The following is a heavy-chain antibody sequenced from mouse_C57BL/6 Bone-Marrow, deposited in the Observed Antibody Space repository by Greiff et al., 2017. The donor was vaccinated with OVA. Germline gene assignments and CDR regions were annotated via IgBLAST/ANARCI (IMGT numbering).Heavy chain of an antibody. Sequence: VQLQQSGPELVKPGASVKISCKASGYSFTGYYMNWVKQSPEKSLEWIGEINPSTGGTTYNQKFKAKATLTVDKSSSTAYMQLKSLTSEDSAVYYWAREGGYFFAFWGRGTLVTVSA. D-gene: IGHD2-3*01. V-gene: IGHV1-42*01. CDR2: INPSTGGT. CDR3: AREGGYFFAF. CDR1: GYSFTGYY. J-gene: IGHJ3*01.